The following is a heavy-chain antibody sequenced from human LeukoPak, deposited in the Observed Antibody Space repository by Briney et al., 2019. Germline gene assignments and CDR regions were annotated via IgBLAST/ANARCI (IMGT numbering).Heavy chain of an antibody. J-gene: IGHJ1*01. CDR2: INHSGST. CDR3: ASTHYGGNFAFQH. CDR1: GGSFSGYY. D-gene: IGHD4-23*01. V-gene: IGHV4-34*01. Sequence: ASETLSLTCAVYGGSFSGYYWSWIRQPPGKGLEWIGEINHSGSTNYNPSLKSRVTISVDTSKNQFSLKLSSVTAADTAVYYCASTHYGGNFAFQHWGQGTLVTVSS.